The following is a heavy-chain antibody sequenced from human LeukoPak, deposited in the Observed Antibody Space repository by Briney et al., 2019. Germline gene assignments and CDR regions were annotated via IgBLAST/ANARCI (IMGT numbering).Heavy chain of an antibody. CDR1: GFTFSSYS. CDR2: ISSSSSYI. D-gene: IGHD3-3*02. V-gene: IGHV3-21*04. J-gene: IGHJ6*02. Sequence: GGSLRLSCAASGFTFSSYSMNWVRQAPGKGLEWVSSISSSSSYIYYADSVKGRFTISRDNSKNTLYLQMNSLRAEDTAVYYCARATPSIHYGMDVWGQGTTVTVSS. CDR3: ARATPSIHYGMDV.